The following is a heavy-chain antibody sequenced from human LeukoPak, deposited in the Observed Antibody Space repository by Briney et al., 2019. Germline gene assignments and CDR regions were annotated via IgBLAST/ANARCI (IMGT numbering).Heavy chain of an antibody. V-gene: IGHV3-30*04. Sequence: GRSLRLSCAASGFTFSSYAMHWVRQAPGKGLEWVAVKSYDGSNKYYADSVKGRFTISRDNSKNTLYLQMNSLRAEDTAVYYCARNTIAVAYYYYYYMDVWGKGTTVTVSS. CDR3: ARNTIAVAYYYYYYMDV. J-gene: IGHJ6*03. D-gene: IGHD6-19*01. CDR1: GFTFSSYA. CDR2: KSYDGSNK.